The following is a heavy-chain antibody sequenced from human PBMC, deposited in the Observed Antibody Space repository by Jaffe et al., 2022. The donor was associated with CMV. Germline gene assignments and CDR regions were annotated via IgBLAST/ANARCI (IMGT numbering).Heavy chain of an antibody. D-gene: IGHD6-13*01. CDR1: GYTFTSYD. J-gene: IGHJ2*01. V-gene: IGHV1-8*01. CDR2: MNPNSGNT. CDR3: AILGVAAAGSRPAGYWYFDL. Sequence: QVQLVQSGAEVKKPGASVKVSCKASGYTFTSYDINWVRQATGQGLEWMGWMNPNSGNTGYAQKFQGRVTMTRNTSISTAYMELSSLRSEDTAVYYCAILGVAAAGSRPAGYWYFDLWGRGTLVTVSS.